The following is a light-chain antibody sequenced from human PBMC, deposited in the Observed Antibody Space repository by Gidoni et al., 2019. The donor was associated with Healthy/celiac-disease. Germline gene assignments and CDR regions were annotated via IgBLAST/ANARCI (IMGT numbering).Light chain of an antibody. CDR2: EVS. V-gene: IGLV2-14*01. CDR1: SSDVGGYNY. CDR3: SSYTSSSTRV. J-gene: IGLJ3*02. Sequence: QSALTQPASVSGSPGQSITISCTGTSSDVGGYNYVSWYQQHPVKAPKLMIYEVSNRPSGVSNRFSGSKSGNTASLTISGRQAEDEADYYCSSYTSSSTRVFGGGTKLTVL.